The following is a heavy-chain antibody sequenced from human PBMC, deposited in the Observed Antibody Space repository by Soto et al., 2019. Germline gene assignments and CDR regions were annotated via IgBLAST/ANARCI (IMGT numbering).Heavy chain of an antibody. CDR2: IYPGDSDT. CDR3: ARHAPPRFNYYYGMDV. CDR1: GDSFTSYC. J-gene: IGHJ6*02. D-gene: IGHD3-10*01. V-gene: IGHV5-51*01. Sequence: VESLTTCCQDSGDSFTSYCIGWVPQMPGKGLEWMGVIYPGDSDTRYSPSFQGQVTISADKSISTAYLQWSSLKASDTAMYYCARHAPPRFNYYYGMDVWGQGTTVTVSS.